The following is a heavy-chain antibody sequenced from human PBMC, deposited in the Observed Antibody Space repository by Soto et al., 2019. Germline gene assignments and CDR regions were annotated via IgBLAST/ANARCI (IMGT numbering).Heavy chain of an antibody. Sequence: QVQLVESGGGMVQPGRSLRLSCAASGFTFSSYGMHWVRQAPGKGLEWVAVISYDGSDKYYADSVKGRFSISRDNSKNTLYLQMNSLRPEDTAVYYCAKVTGYCSSSSCRRDYYYYYGMGVWGQGTTVTVSS. D-gene: IGHD2-2*01. V-gene: IGHV3-30*18. CDR1: GFTFSSYG. CDR3: AKVTGYCSSSSCRRDYYYYYGMGV. CDR2: ISYDGSDK. J-gene: IGHJ6*02.